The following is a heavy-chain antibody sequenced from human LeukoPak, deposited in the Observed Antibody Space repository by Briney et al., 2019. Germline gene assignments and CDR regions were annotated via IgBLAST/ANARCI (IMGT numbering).Heavy chain of an antibody. D-gene: IGHD6-13*01. J-gene: IGHJ4*02. CDR3: ARRGIAAAGHFDY. CDR1: GYTFTGYY. V-gene: IGHV1-2*04. CDR2: INPNSGGT. Sequence: ASVKVSCKASGYTFTGYYMHWVRQAPGQGLEWMGWINPNSGGTNYAQKFQGWVTMTRDTSISTAYMELSRLRSDDTAVYYCARRGIAAAGHFDYWGQGTLVTVSS.